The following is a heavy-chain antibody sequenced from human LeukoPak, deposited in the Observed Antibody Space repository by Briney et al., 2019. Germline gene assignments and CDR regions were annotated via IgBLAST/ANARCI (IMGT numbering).Heavy chain of an antibody. Sequence: PGGSLRLSCVASGFTFSRYWMSWVRRAPGKGLEWVANIKQDGSERNYVDSVKGRFTISRDNAKNSLYLQMNSLGAEDTAVYYCARDAVDTAMVGYSDYWGQGTLVTVSS. CDR1: GFTFSRYW. J-gene: IGHJ4*02. CDR2: IKQDGSER. V-gene: IGHV3-7*01. D-gene: IGHD5-18*01. CDR3: ARDAVDTAMVGYSDY.